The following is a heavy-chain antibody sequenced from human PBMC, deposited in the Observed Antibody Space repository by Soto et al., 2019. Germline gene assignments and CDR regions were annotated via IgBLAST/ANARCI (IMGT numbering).Heavy chain of an antibody. Sequence: EVQLVESGGGLVQPGGSLRLSCAASGFTFSTNWMHWVRQVAGKGLIWVSRINEDGRITDYADSAKGRFTISRDNAKNMLYLQMNSLRAEDTAVYYCARDIGGVGSHWGQGTLVTVAS. CDR2: INEDGRIT. D-gene: IGHD3-10*01. CDR3: ARDIGGVGSH. CDR1: GFTFSTNW. V-gene: IGHV3-74*01. J-gene: IGHJ4*02.